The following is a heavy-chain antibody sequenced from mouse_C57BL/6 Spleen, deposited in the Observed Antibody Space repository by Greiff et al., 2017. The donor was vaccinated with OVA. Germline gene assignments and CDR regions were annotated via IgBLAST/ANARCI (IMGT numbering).Heavy chain of an antibody. Sequence: EVQLVESGGGLVKPGGSLKLSCAASGFTFSSYAMSWVRQTPEKRLEWVATISDGGSYTYYPDNVKGRFTISRDNAKNNLYLQMSHLTSEDTAMYYCARDKDYSNYFAMDYWGQGTSVTVSS. CDR1: GFTFSSYA. CDR3: ARDKDYSNYFAMDY. CDR2: ISDGGSYT. J-gene: IGHJ4*01. V-gene: IGHV5-4*01. D-gene: IGHD2-5*01.